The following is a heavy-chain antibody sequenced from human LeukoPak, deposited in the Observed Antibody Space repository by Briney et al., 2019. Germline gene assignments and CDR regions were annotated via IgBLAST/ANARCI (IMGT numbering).Heavy chain of an antibody. CDR2: IYPTGST. CDR3: ARDNDGSGSYYNWFDP. V-gene: IGHV4-38-2*02. D-gene: IGHD3-10*01. Sequence: LETLSLTCTVSGYSISSGYYWGWIRQPPGKGLEWIGNIYPTGSTNYNPSLKSRVTMSVDTSKNQFSLKLSSVTAADTAVYYCARDNDGSGSYYNWFDPWGQGTLVTVSS. CDR1: GYSISSGYY. J-gene: IGHJ5*02.